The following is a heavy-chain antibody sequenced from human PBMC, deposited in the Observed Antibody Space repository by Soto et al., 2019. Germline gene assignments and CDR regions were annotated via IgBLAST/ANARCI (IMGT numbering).Heavy chain of an antibody. J-gene: IGHJ6*03. CDR1: GYTFTSYD. CDR3: ARGGTIFGVVILVYYYYMDV. Sequence: QVQLVQYGAEVKKPGASVKVSCKASGYTFTSYDINWVRQATGQGLEWMGWMNPNSGNTGYAQKSQGRVTMTSNTSISAAYMELGSLRSEDTAVYYCARGGTIFGVVILVYYYYMDVRGKGTTVTVSS. V-gene: IGHV1-8*01. CDR2: MNPNSGNT. D-gene: IGHD3-3*01.